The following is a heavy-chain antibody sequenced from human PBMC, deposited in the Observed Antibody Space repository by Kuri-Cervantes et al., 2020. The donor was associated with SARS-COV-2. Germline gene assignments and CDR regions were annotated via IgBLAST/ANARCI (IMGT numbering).Heavy chain of an antibody. CDR1: GYTFTSFY. D-gene: IGHD3-3*01. CDR2: INPNSGGT. CDR3: ASAVRFLEWLLLPVVAFDI. Sequence: ASVKVSCKASGYTFTSFYIHWVRQAPGQGLEWMGWINPNSGGTNHAQKFQGRVTMTRDTSISTAYMELSRLRSDDTAVYYCASAVRFLEWLLLPVVAFDIWGQGTMVTVSS. V-gene: IGHV1-2*02. J-gene: IGHJ3*02.